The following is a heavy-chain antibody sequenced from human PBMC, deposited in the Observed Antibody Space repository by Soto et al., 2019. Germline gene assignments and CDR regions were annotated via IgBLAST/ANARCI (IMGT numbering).Heavy chain of an antibody. CDR1: GFSLSTSGVG. CDR2: IYWDDDK. D-gene: IGHD2-15*01. J-gene: IGHJ6*02. V-gene: IGHV2-5*02. Sequence: QITLRESGPTLVKPTQTLTLTCTFSGFSLSTSGVGVVWIRQPPGKALEWLALIYWDDDKRYSPFLRSRLTITKDTSKNQVALTLTTMDPVDTATYYCAHKGGRGAGMDVWGQGTTVTVSS. CDR3: AHKGGRGAGMDV.